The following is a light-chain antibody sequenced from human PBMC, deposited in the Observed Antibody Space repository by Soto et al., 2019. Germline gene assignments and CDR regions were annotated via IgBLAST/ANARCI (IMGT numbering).Light chain of an antibody. CDR3: QQTYSSPYT. V-gene: IGKV1-39*01. Sequence: DIQMTQSPSSLSASVGDRVTITCRASQIISTYLNWYQQKPGKAPQLLISAVSNLQSGVPSRFSGSGSGTDFTLTIGSLQPEDFATYYCQQTYSSPYTFGQGTKLELK. CDR2: AVS. J-gene: IGKJ2*01. CDR1: QIISTY.